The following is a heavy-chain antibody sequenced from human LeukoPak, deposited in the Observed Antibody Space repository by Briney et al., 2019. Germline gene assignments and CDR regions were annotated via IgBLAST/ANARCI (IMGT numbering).Heavy chain of an antibody. V-gene: IGHV3-33*08. D-gene: IGHD5-18*01. CDR3: AREGTAMVTGPYGMDV. CDR1: GFTFSSYA. Sequence: PGGSLRLSCAASGFTFSSYAMHWVRQAPGKGLEWVAVIWYDGSNKYYADSVKGRFTISRDNSKNTLYMQMNSLRAEDTAVYYCAREGTAMVTGPYGMDVWGQGTTVTVSS. J-gene: IGHJ6*02. CDR2: IWYDGSNK.